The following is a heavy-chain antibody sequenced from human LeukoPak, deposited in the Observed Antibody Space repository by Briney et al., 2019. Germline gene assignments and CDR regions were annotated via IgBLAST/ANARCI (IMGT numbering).Heavy chain of an antibody. Sequence: PSETLSLTCTVSGGSISSSSYYWGWIRQPPGKGLEWIGSIYYSGSTYYNPSLKSRVTISVDTSKNQFSLKLSSVTAADTAVYYCARGSGYYGVYEDAFDIWGQGTMVTVSS. CDR3: ARGSGYYGVYEDAFDI. D-gene: IGHD3-22*01. CDR2: IYYSGST. V-gene: IGHV4-39*01. J-gene: IGHJ3*02. CDR1: GGSISSSSYY.